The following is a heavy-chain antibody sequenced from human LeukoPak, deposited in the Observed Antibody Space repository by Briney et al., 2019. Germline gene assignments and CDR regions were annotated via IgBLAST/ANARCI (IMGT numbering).Heavy chain of an antibody. D-gene: IGHD6-19*01. CDR3: ARRPVYSSGWRFDP. CDR1: GGTFSSYA. V-gene: IGHV1-69*13. CDR2: IITIFGTA. Sequence: GASVKVSCKASGGTFSSYAISWVRQAPGQGLEWMGGIITIFGTANSAQKFQGRVTITADESTSTAYMELSSLRSEDTAVSYCARRPVYSSGWRFDPWGQGTLVTVSS. J-gene: IGHJ5*02.